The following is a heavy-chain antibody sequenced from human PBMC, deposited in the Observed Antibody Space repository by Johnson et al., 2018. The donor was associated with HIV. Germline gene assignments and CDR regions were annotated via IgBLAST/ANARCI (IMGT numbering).Heavy chain of an antibody. J-gene: IGHJ3*02. CDR3: AKATRGWLYSFGAFDI. Sequence: QVQLVESGGGLIQPGGSLRLSCAASGFTFSSYTMHWVRQAPGKGLEYVSAISGSGGSTYYADSVKGRFTISRDNSKNTLYLQMNSLRAEDTAVYYCAKATRGWLYSFGAFDIWGQGTMVTVSS. CDR2: ISGSGGST. V-gene: IGHV3-64*04. CDR1: GFTFSSYT. D-gene: IGHD3-22*01.